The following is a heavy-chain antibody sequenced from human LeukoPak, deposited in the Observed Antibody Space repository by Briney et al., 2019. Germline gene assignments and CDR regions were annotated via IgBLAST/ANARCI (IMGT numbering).Heavy chain of an antibody. D-gene: IGHD1-1*01. V-gene: IGHV4-34*01. CDR2: IDHRGST. CDR3: ARRVPTIGRNDVDS. J-gene: IGHJ4*02. Sequence: SETLSLTCAVYGGSFSGYYWSWIRQSPGKGLEWIWQIDHRGSTNYNPSLKSRGIISVDTARNRVSLKLSSVTAADTAVYYCARRVPTIGRNDVDSWGQGPLVTVSS. CDR1: GGSFSGYY.